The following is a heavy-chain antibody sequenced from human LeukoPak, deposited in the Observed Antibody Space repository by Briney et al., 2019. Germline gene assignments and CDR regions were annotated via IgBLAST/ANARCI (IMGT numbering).Heavy chain of an antibody. CDR3: ARVLDYYGSGTRDFDY. V-gene: IGHV4-39*07. J-gene: IGHJ4*02. CDR2: IYYSGST. CDR1: GGSINSGTYY. Sequence: SETLSLTCTVSGGSINSGTYYWGWIRQPPGKGLEWIGSIYYSGSTYYNPSLKSRVTISVDTSKNQFSLKLSSVTAADTAVYYCARVLDYYGSGTRDFDYWGQGILVTVSS. D-gene: IGHD3-10*01.